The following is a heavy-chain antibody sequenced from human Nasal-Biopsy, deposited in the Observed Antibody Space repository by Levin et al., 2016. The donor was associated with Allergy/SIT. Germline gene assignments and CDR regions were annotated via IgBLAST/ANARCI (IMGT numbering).Heavy chain of an antibody. CDR1: GFTFSSHS. J-gene: IGHJ4*02. V-gene: IGHV3-30*03. CDR2: TSYDGNRK. D-gene: IGHD1-26*01. Sequence: GESLKISCAASGFTFSSHSMHWVRQAPGKGLEWVAVTSYDGNRKVYADSVKGRFTISRDNSKNTLFLQMNGLVAEDTAVYYCARDVGVTPGNHFDLWGQGTLVTVSS. CDR3: ARDVGVTPGNHFDL.